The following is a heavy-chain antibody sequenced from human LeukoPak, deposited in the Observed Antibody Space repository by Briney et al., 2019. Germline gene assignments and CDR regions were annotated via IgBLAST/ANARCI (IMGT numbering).Heavy chain of an antibody. CDR2: INPSGGST. D-gene: IGHD3-9*01. CDR3: ARDAQPTDILTGYFAY. V-gene: IGHV1-46*01. Sequence: ASVKVSCKASGYTFTSYYMHWVRQAPGQGLEWMGIINPSGGSTSYAQKFQGRVTMTRDTSTSTVYMELSSLRSEDTAVYYCARDAQPTDILTGYFAYWGQGILVTVSS. CDR1: GYTFTSYY. J-gene: IGHJ4*02.